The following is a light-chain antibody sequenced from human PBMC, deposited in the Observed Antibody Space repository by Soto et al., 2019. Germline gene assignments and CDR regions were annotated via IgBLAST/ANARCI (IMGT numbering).Light chain of an antibody. Sequence: DIQMTQSPSTLSASVVDTVTITCLASQTISGWLAWYQQRPGKAPNLLIFDASTLESGVPSRFSGSGSGTTFTLTISSLQSDDFATYYCLQYNGYYRTFGQGTKVDI. J-gene: IGKJ1*01. CDR1: QTISGW. CDR2: DAS. CDR3: LQYNGYYRT. V-gene: IGKV1-5*01.